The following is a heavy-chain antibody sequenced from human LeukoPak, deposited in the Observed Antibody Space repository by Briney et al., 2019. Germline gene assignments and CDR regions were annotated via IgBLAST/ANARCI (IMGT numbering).Heavy chain of an antibody. CDR2: IYYSGST. J-gene: IGHJ4*02. V-gene: IGHV4-59*08. CDR1: GGSISSYY. CDR3: ARQEMSGGYDLVY. Sequence: SETLSLTCTVSGGSISSYYWSWIRQPPGKGLEWIGYIYYSGSTNYNPSLKSRVTISVDTSKNQFSLKLSSVTAADTAVYYCARQEMSGGYDLVYWGQGTLVTVSS. D-gene: IGHD5-12*01.